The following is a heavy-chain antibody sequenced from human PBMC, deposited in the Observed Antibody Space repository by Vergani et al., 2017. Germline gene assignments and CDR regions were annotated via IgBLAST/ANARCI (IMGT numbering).Heavy chain of an antibody. D-gene: IGHD3-22*01. V-gene: IGHV3-33*01. Sequence: QVQLVESGGGVVQPGRSLRLSCAASGFTFSSYGMHWVRQAPGKGLEWVAVIWYDGSNKYYADSVKGRFTISRDNSKNTLYLQMNSLRAEDTAVYYCARDLITRDSKRRPYYFDYWGQGTLVTVSS. CDR3: ARDLITRDSKRRPYYFDY. CDR1: GFTFSSYG. J-gene: IGHJ4*02. CDR2: IWYDGSNK.